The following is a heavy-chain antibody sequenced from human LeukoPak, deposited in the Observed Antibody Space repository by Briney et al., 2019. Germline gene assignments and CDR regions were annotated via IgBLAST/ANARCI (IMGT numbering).Heavy chain of an antibody. V-gene: IGHV1-18*01. CDR2: ISAYNGNT. J-gene: IGHJ4*02. D-gene: IGHD3-3*01. Sequence: RASVKVSCKASGYTFTSYGISWVRQAPGQGLEWMGWISAYNGNTNYAQKLQGRVTMTTDTSTSTAYMELRSLRSDDTAVYYCARDGGHYDFWSGYYPYPFDYWGQGTLVTVSS. CDR1: GYTFTSYG. CDR3: ARDGGHYDFWSGYYPYPFDY.